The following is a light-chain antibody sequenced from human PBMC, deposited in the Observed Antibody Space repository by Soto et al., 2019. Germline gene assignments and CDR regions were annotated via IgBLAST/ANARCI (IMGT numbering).Light chain of an antibody. CDR3: AAWDDSLSGLYV. J-gene: IGLJ1*01. V-gene: IGLV1-47*01. Sequence: QSVLTQSPSASGTPGQRVTISCSGSSSNIGSNYVYWYQQLPGTAPKLLIYRNNQRPSGVPDRFSGSKSSTSASLAISGLRSEDEADYYCAAWDDSLSGLYVFGTGTKLTVL. CDR2: RNN. CDR1: SSNIGSNY.